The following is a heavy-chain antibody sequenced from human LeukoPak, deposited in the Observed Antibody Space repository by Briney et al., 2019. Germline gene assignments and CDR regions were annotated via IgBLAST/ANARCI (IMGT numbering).Heavy chain of an antibody. V-gene: IGHV3-33*08. CDR1: GFTVSNNH. CDR3: ARAEDYDSSGYVDAFDM. J-gene: IGHJ3*02. CDR2: IWYDGSKK. D-gene: IGHD3-22*01. Sequence: PGGSLRLSCAASGFTVSNNHMNWVRQAPGKGLEWVSVIWYDGSKKYYADSVKGRFTISRDNSKNTLYLQMNSLRAEDTAVYYCARAEDYDSSGYVDAFDMWGQGTMVTVSS.